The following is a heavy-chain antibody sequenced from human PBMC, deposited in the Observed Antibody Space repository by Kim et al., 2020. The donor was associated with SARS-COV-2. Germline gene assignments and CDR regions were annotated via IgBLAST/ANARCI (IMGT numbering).Heavy chain of an antibody. Sequence: PSLKGRVTKSVDKSRNQFSLKLSSVTAAATAVYYCARLSSGWYGAYYFDYWGQGTLVTVSS. CDR3: ARLSSGWYGAYYFDY. D-gene: IGHD6-19*01. J-gene: IGHJ4*02. V-gene: IGHV4-4*02.